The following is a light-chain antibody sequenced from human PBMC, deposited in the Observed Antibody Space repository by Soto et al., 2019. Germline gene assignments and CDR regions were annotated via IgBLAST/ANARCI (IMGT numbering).Light chain of an antibody. J-gene: IGKJ5*01. V-gene: IGKV2-24*01. CDR3: MQAKQLRT. CDR2: KVS. Sequence: EIVMTQTPLFLPVTLGQPASISCKSSQSLVASDGNMYLNWLHQRPGQPPRLLIYKVSKRFSGVPDRFSGSGAGKDFTLHISRVEVEDVGIYFCMQAKQLRTFGQGTRLEI. CDR1: QSLVASDGNMY.